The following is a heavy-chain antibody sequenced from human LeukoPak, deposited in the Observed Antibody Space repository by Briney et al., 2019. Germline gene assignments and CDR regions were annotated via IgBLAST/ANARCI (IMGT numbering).Heavy chain of an antibody. CDR1: GGSISSYC. D-gene: IGHD6-13*01. V-gene: IGHV4-59*01. CDR3: ARDTTAAGTCDY. J-gene: IGHJ4*02. CDR2: IYYSGST. Sequence: SETLSLTCTVSGGSISSYCWSWIRQPPGKGLEWIGYIYYSGSTNYNPSLKSRVTISVDTSKNQISLKLSSVTAADTAVYYCARDTTAAGTCDYWGQGTLVTVSS.